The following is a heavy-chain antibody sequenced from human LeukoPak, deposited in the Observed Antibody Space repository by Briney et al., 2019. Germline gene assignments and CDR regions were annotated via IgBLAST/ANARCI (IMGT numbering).Heavy chain of an antibody. V-gene: IGHV4-4*02. CDR1: GGSISSSNW. CDR3: ARGYRYPRGWFDP. J-gene: IGHJ5*02. D-gene: IGHD5-18*01. CDR2: IYHSGST. Sequence: SETLSLTCAVSGGSISSSNWWSWVRQPPGKGLEWIGEIYHSGSTNYNPSLKSRVTISVDKPKNQFSLKLSSVTAADTAVYYCARGYRYPRGWFDPWGQGTLVTVSS.